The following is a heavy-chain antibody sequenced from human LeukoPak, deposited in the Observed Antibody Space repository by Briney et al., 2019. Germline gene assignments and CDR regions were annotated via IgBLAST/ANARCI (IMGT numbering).Heavy chain of an antibody. Sequence: SETLSLTCTVSGGSISSGDYYWSWLRQPPGKGLEWIGYIYYSGSTYYNPSLKSRVTISVDTSKNQFSLKLSSVTAADTAVYYCARDLSVHSMVRGFDIWGQGTMVTVSS. CDR2: IYYSGST. D-gene: IGHD3-10*01. V-gene: IGHV4-30-4*08. CDR1: GGSISSGDYY. CDR3: ARDLSVHSMVRGFDI. J-gene: IGHJ3*02.